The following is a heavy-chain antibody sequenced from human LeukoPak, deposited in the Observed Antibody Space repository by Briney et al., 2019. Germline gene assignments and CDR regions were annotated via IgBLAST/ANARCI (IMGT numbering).Heavy chain of an antibody. V-gene: IGHV4-39*07. Sequence: SETLSLTCTVSGGSIRSSSYYWGWIRQPPGKGLEWLGTIYYRGTTYYNPSLKSRVTISVDTSKNQFSLRLSSVTAADTAVYYCARDFSSSSSVYYYYYMDVWGKGTTVTVSS. CDR3: ARDFSSSSSVYYYYYMDV. D-gene: IGHD6-6*01. J-gene: IGHJ6*03. CDR1: GGSIRSSSYY. CDR2: IYYRGTT.